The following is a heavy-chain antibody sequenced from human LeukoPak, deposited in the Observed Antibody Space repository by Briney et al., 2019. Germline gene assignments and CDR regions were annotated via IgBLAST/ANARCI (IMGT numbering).Heavy chain of an antibody. J-gene: IGHJ4*02. V-gene: IGHV3-30*04. CDR2: ISYDGSNK. D-gene: IGHD6-19*01. CDR3: ARGTSGWWGDYFDY. Sequence: GGSLRLSCAASGFTFSSYAMHWVRQAPGKGLEWVAVISYDGSNKYYADSVKGRFTISRDNSKNTLYLQMNSLRAEDTAVYYCARGTSGWWGDYFDYWGQGTLVTVSS. CDR1: GFTFSSYA.